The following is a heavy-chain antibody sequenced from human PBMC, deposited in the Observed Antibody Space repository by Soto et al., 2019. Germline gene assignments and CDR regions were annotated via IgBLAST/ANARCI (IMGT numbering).Heavy chain of an antibody. CDR2: IHAGNGNT. Sequence: QVQLVQSGPEMKKPGASVKLSCKASGYTFTTYSMHWVRQAPGQRLEWMGWIHAGNGNTEHSQKFQGRVTIIRDTSASTAYLELGSLRSEDTAVYYCARAACSSTSCYNYYAYGMDVWGQGTAVTVS. V-gene: IGHV1-3*01. CDR1: GYTFTTYS. D-gene: IGHD2-2*01. J-gene: IGHJ6*02. CDR3: ARAACSSTSCYNYYAYGMDV.